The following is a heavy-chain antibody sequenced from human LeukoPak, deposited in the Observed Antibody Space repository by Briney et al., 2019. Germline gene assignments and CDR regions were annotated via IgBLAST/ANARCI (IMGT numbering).Heavy chain of an antibody. V-gene: IGHV1-2*02. D-gene: IGHD6-13*01. CDR1: GYTFTGYY. Sequence: GASVKVSCKASGYTFTGYYLHWVRQAPGQGLEWMGCINPKSGGTIYAQKFQGRVTMTRDTSISTAYMELSRLRSDDTAVYYCAREGRLSGSWYWFDPWGQGTLVTVSS. CDR2: INPKSGGT. CDR3: AREGRLSGSWYWFDP. J-gene: IGHJ5*02.